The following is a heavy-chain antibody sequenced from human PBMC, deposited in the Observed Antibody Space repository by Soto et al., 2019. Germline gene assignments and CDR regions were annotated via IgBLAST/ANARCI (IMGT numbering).Heavy chain of an antibody. J-gene: IGHJ4*02. CDR1: GFTFSDSY. V-gene: IGHV3-11*01. CDR2: ISSSDSII. Sequence: KSGGSLRLSCAASGFTFSDSYMSWIRQAPGKGLEWASYISSSDSIIYYSDSVKGRFIISRDNAKNSLYLQMNSLRAEDTAVYYCARDLGYYDSSGYFDYWGQGTLVTVSS. D-gene: IGHD3-22*01. CDR3: ARDLGYYDSSGYFDY.